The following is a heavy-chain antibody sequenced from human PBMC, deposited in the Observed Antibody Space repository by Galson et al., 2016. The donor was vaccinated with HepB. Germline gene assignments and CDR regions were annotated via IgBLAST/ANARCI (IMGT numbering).Heavy chain of an antibody. V-gene: IGHV3-11*01. Sequence: SLRLSCAASGFRFSDHYMSWIRQVPGKGLESIARISSGGGPTYYVESVRGRFTISRDDAKNSLYLQLNSLRAEDTAVYFCARDPDTASKVDVWGQGTSVIVSS. CDR1: GFRFSDHY. D-gene: IGHD5-18*01. CDR3: ARDPDTASKVDV. J-gene: IGHJ6*02. CDR2: ISSGGGPT.